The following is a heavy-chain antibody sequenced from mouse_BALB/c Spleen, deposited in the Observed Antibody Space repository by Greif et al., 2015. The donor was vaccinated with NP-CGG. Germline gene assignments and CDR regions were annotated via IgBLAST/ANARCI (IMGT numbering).Heavy chain of an antibody. Sequence: EVKLMESGGGLVQPGGSMKLSCVASGFIFSNYWMNWVRQSPEKGLEWVAEIRLKSNNYATHYAESVKGRFTISRDDSKSSVYLQMNNLRAEDTGIYYCTTGFAYRGQGTLVTVSA. V-gene: IGHV6-6*02. CDR3: TTGFAY. CDR2: IRLKSNNYAT. J-gene: IGHJ3*01. CDR1: GFIFSNYW.